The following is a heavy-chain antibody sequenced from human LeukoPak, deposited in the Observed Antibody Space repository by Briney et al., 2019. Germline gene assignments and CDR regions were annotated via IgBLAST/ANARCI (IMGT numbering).Heavy chain of an antibody. Sequence: GGSLRLSCAASGFTFDDYAMHWVRQAPGKGLEWVSLISGDGTRTYYADSVKGRFTISRDNSKNSMYLQMNSLRTADTALYYCAKVPDYGDFIFDYWGQGTLVTVSS. D-gene: IGHD4-17*01. CDR1: GFTFDDYA. CDR3: AKVPDYGDFIFDY. CDR2: ISGDGTRT. J-gene: IGHJ4*02. V-gene: IGHV3-43*02.